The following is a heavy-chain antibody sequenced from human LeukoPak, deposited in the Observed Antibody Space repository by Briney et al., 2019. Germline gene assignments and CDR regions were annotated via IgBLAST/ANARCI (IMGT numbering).Heavy chain of an antibody. CDR3: ARDPGRDAFDI. CDR2: IYYSGST. Sequence: TLYVSCTVAGGPIRSGGYYWSWICPHPQKLLEWIGYIYYSGSTYYNPSLKSRVTISVDTSKNQFSLKLSSVTAADTAVYYCARDPGRDAFDIWGQGTTVTVSS. V-gene: IGHV4-31*03. CDR1: GGPIRSGGYY. J-gene: IGHJ3*02.